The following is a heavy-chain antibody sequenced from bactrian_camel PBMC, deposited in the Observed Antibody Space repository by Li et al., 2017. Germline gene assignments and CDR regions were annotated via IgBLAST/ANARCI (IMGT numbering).Heavy chain of an antibody. CDR1: GYYSGSYS. Sequence: QVQLVESGGGSVQAGGSLRLSCALSGYYSGSYSLGWFRQGLGNEREWVASIDRDGTAYYTHSVKGRFAISLDSGKNTLYLQLDNLKPDDTGMYYCAARTDYCGYTLQERHYPFWGQGTQVTVS. V-gene: IGHV3S55*01. CDR3: AARTDYCGYTLQERHYPF. J-gene: IGHJ4*01. CDR2: IDRDGTA. D-gene: IGHD3*01.